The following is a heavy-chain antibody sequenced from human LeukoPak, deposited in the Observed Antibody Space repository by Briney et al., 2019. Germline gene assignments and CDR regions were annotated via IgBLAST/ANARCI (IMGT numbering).Heavy chain of an antibody. CDR1: GYTFTSYG. Sequence: ASVKVSXKASGYTFTSYGISWVRQAPGQGLEWMGWISAYNGNTNYAQKLQGRVTMTTDTSTSTAYMELRSLRSDDTAVYYCARASPPGLRYSSSWSGTRYWGQGTLVTVSS. V-gene: IGHV1-18*01. J-gene: IGHJ4*02. CDR2: ISAYNGNT. CDR3: ARASPPGLRYSSSWSGTRY. D-gene: IGHD6-13*01.